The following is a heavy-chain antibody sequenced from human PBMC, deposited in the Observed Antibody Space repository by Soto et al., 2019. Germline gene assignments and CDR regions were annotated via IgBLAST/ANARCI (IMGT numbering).Heavy chain of an antibody. CDR2: ISSKSSYI. V-gene: IGHV3-21*01. CDR1: RFTFSDFS. D-gene: IGHD6-19*01. Sequence: TGGSLRLSCAASRFTFSDFSMNWVRQAPGKGLEWVSSISSKSSYIYYADSVKGRFTISRDNADNSLYLQMNSLRAGDPAVYYCAKPIGVAGNGGCAFDIWGQGTMVTVSS. J-gene: IGHJ3*02. CDR3: AKPIGVAGNGGCAFDI.